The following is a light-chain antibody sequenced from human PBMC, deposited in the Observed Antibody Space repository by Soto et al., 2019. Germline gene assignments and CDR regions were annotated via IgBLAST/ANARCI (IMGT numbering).Light chain of an antibody. V-gene: IGLV1-36*01. Sequence: QSVLTQPPSVSEAPRQRVTISCSGSSSNIGNNAVNWYQQLPGKAPKLLIYYDDLLPSGVSDRFSGSKSGTSASLAISGLQSEDEADYYCAEWDDSLNGYFFGTGTKLTVL. CDR3: AEWDDSLNGYF. CDR1: SSNIGNNA. J-gene: IGLJ1*01. CDR2: YDD.